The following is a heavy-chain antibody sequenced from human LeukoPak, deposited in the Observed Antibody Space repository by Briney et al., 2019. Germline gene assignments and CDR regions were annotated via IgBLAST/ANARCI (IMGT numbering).Heavy chain of an antibody. J-gene: IGHJ5*02. CDR1: GFTFSSYT. V-gene: IGHV3-21*01. D-gene: IGHD2-15*01. CDR3: ARDAAVVVAATNWFDP. CDR2: ITSTSSYI. Sequence: GGSLRLSCAASGFTFSSYTMTWVRQAPGKGLEWVASITSTSSYIYYADSVKGRFTISRDNSENTLYLQLNSLRAEDTAVYYCARDAAVVVAATNWFDPWGQGTLVTVSS.